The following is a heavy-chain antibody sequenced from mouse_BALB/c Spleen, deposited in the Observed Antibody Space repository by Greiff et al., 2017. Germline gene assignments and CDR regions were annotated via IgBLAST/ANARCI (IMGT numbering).Heavy chain of an antibody. CDR1: GYTFTSYW. Sequence: QVHVKQSGAELAKPGASVKMSCKASGYTFTSYWMHWVKQRPGQGLEWIGYINPSTGYTEYNQKFKDKATLTADKSSSTAYMQLSSLTSEDSAVYYCARNDGYTGAMDYWGQGTSVTVSS. D-gene: IGHD2-3*01. CDR3: ARNDGYTGAMDY. CDR2: INPSTGYT. J-gene: IGHJ4*01. V-gene: IGHV1-7*01.